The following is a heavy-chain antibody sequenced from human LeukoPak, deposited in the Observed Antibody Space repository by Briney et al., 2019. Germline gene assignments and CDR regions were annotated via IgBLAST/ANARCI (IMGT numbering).Heavy chain of an antibody. V-gene: IGHV3-23*01. CDR2: ISGSGGST. Sequence: PGGSLRLSCAASGFTFSSYAMSWVRQAPGKGLEWVSAISGSGGSTYYADSVKGRFTISRDNSKNTLYLQMNSLRAEDTAVYYCAKDTIREYQLPTGDYWSQGTLVTVSS. CDR1: GFTFSSYA. CDR3: AKDTIREYQLPTGDY. J-gene: IGHJ4*02. D-gene: IGHD2-2*01.